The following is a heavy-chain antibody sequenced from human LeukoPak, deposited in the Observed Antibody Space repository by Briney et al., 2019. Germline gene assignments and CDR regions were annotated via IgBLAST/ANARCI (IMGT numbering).Heavy chain of an antibody. J-gene: IGHJ3*02. D-gene: IGHD6-19*01. CDR2: INLNSGGT. CDR1: GYTFTGYY. CDR3: ARDPPLAVADTTPKDDAFDI. V-gene: IGHV1-2*02. Sequence: ASVKVSCKASGYTFTGYYMHWVRQAPGQGLEWMGWINLNSGGTNYAQKFQGRVTMTRDTSISTAYMELSRLRSDDTAVYYCARDPPLAVADTTPKDDAFDIWGQGTMVTVSS.